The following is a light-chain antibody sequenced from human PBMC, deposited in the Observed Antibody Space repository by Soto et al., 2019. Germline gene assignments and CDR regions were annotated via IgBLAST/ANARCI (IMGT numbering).Light chain of an antibody. CDR1: QSVSSSY. CDR3: QQYGSSIFT. J-gene: IGKJ3*01. CDR2: GAS. Sequence: EIVLTQSPGTLSLSPGERATLSCRASQSVSSSYLGWYQQKHGQAPRLLIYGASSRATGIPDRFSGSGSGTDFTFTISRLAPEDFAVYYCQQYGSSIFTFGPGTKVDIK. V-gene: IGKV3-20*01.